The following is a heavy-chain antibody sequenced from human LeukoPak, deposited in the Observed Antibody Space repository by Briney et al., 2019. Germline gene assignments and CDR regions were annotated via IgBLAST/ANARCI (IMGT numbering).Heavy chain of an antibody. CDR1: GVSLSSYF. V-gene: IGHV4-59*01. CDR3: AGSELGYCTVTGCPLES. Sequence: SETLSLTCNVSGVSLSSYFWSWIRQPPGKGLEWIGYIYYDGYPNYSPSLRSRITISVEKSKSQFSLNLRSVTAADTALYFCAGSELGYCTVTGCPLESWGQGTLVTVSS. CDR2: IYYDGYP. J-gene: IGHJ4*02. D-gene: IGHD2-8*02.